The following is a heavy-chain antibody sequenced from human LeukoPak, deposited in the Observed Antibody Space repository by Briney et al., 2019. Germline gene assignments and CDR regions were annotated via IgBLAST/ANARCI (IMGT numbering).Heavy chain of an antibody. D-gene: IGHD5-24*01. V-gene: IGHV3-30*03. J-gene: IGHJ3*02. Sequence: GGSLRLSCAASGFTFNNHAMHWVRQAPGKGLEWVAVIADDGSNAYYADSVKGRFTISRDNSNNRLYLQMNGLRAEDTAVYYCTRVDGLDAFDTWGQGTMVTVSS. CDR1: GFTFNNHA. CDR3: TRVDGLDAFDT. CDR2: IADDGSNA.